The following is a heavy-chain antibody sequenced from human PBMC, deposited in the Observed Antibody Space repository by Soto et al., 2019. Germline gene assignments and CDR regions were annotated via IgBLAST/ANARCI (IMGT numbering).Heavy chain of an antibody. Sequence: QVQLVQSGAEVKNPGASVKVSCKASGYTFTRYGIGWARQAPGQGLEWMGWINTYNGNTNYAQNVQGIVNLTTDTSTSTAYMELRSLRSNETAIYYCAMVDVYVTPSPQDVWGQGTTVIVSS. D-gene: IGHD3-16*01. CDR2: INTYNGNT. CDR1: GYTFTRYG. V-gene: IGHV1-18*01. CDR3: AMVDVYVTPSPQDV. J-gene: IGHJ6*02.